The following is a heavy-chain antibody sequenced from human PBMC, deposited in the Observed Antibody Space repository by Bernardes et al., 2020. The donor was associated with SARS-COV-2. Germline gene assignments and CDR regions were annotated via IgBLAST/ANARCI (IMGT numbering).Heavy chain of an antibody. V-gene: IGHV4-30-2*01. Sequence: SETLSLTCAVSGGSISSGGYSWSWIRQPPGKGLEWIGYIYHSGSTYYNPSLKSRVTISVDRSKNQFSLKLSSVTAADTVVYYCARAPRNDYYDSSGYPLVSYYFDYWGQGTLVTVSS. CDR3: ARAPRNDYYDSSGYPLVSYYFDY. CDR2: IYHSGST. CDR1: GGSISSGGYS. D-gene: IGHD3-22*01. J-gene: IGHJ4*02.